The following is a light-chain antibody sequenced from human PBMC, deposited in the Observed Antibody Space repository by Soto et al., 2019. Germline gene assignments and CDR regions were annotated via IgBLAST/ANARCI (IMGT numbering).Light chain of an antibody. Sequence: DIQMTRSPSSLSASVGDRVTITCRASQGIRSELGWYQQKPGKAPKRLIYAASSLQSGVPSRFSGSGSGTEFTLTISSLQPEDFATYYCLQHNSYPPWTFGQGTKVDIK. CDR1: QGIRSE. V-gene: IGKV1-17*01. CDR2: AAS. J-gene: IGKJ1*01. CDR3: LQHNSYPPWT.